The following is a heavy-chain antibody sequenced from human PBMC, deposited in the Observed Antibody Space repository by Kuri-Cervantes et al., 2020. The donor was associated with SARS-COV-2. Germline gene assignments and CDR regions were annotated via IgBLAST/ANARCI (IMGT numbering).Heavy chain of an antibody. Sequence: GESLKISCAASGFTFSSYWMSWVRQAPGKGLEWVANIKQDGSEKYYADSVKGRFTISRDNSKNTLYLQMNSLRAEDTAVYYCATERSPYYYDSSGHFDYWGQGTLVTVSS. CDR3: ATERSPYYYDSSGHFDY. CDR2: IKQDGSEK. CDR1: GFTFSSYW. V-gene: IGHV3-7*01. J-gene: IGHJ4*02. D-gene: IGHD3-22*01.